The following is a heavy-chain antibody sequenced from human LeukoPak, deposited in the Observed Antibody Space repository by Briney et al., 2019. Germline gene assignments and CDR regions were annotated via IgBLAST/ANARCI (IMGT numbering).Heavy chain of an antibody. CDR1: GGSFSGYY. J-gene: IGHJ4*02. CDR2: INHSGRT. CDR3: ARRPSYYDFWSGYYNS. V-gene: IGHV4-34*01. Sequence: PSETLSLTCAVYGGSFSGYYWSWIRQPPGKGLEWIGEINHSGRTNFNPSLKSRVTISLDTSKNQFSLKLSSVTAADTAVYYCARRPSYYDFWSGYYNSWGQGTLVTVSS. D-gene: IGHD3-3*01.